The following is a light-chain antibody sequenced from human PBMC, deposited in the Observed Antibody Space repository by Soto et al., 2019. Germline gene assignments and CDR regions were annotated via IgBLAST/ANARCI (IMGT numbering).Light chain of an antibody. Sequence: QSALTQPPSASGSPGQSVTISCTGTSSDVGGYNSVSWYQQHPGKAPKVIIYDVTRRPSGVPQRFSGSKSGNTASLTVSALQAEEDADYYCSSYEGSNNVLFGGGTKLTVL. CDR2: DVT. CDR3: SSYEGSNNVL. V-gene: IGLV2-8*01. CDR1: SSDVGGYNS. J-gene: IGLJ3*02.